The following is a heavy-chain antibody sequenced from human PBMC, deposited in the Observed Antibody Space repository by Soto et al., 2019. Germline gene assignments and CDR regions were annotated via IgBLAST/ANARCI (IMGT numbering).Heavy chain of an antibody. Sequence: PSETLSLTCTVSGGSISSYYWSWIRQPPGKGLEWIGYIYYSGSTNYNPSLKSRVTISVDTSKNQFSLKLSSVTAADTAVYYCARYLVLAAGRNCFEPWGQGTLVTVSS. J-gene: IGHJ5*02. CDR1: GGSISSYY. CDR2: IYYSGST. CDR3: ARYLVLAAGRNCFEP. D-gene: IGHD6-13*01. V-gene: IGHV4-59*01.